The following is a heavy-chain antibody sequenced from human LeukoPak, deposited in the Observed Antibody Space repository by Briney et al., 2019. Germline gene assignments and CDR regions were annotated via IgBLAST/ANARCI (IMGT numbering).Heavy chain of an antibody. CDR3: ASGGFKLDY. CDR1: GYTFTGHY. D-gene: IGHD2-15*01. CDR2: IDPNSGVT. Sequence: GASVKVSCKASGYTFTGHYMHWVRQAPGQGLEGMGWIDPNSGVTNYSQRFQARVTMTRDTSISTAYMELSSLRSDDTAVYYCASGGFKLDYWGQRTLVTVSS. J-gene: IGHJ4*02. V-gene: IGHV1-2*02.